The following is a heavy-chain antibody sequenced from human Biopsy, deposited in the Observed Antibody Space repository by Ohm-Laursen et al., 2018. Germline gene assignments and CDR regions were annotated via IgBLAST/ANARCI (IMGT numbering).Heavy chain of an antibody. CDR1: GYTFTAYG. CDR2: ISTYNDDT. J-gene: IGHJ3*02. V-gene: IGHV1-18*04. D-gene: IGHD3-3*01. Sequence: VKVSCKTSGYTFTAYGISWVRQAPGQGLEWMGWISTYNDDTNIAQKFQGRVSMTTDTSTRTAYMELRSLRSGDTAIYFCARDPGYDFWSGSDPFDIWGQGTLVTVS. CDR3: ARDPGYDFWSGSDPFDI.